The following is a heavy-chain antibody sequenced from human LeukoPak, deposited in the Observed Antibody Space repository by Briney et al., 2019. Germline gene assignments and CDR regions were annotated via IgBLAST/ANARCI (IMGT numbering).Heavy chain of an antibody. Sequence: ASVKVSCKASGYTFTGHYLHWIRQAPGQGLEWMGWIEPNRGGTHYAQNFQGRLTISRDTSISTAYMELSRLSSDDTAMYYCARDENRGPDFWGQGTLVTVSS. J-gene: IGHJ4*02. CDR1: GYTFTGHY. V-gene: IGHV1-2*02. CDR2: IEPNRGGT. D-gene: IGHD7-27*01. CDR3: ARDENRGPDF.